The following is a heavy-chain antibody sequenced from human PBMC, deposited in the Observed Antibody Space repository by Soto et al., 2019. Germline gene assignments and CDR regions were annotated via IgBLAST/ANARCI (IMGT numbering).Heavy chain of an antibody. CDR3: ASDFWSGFNYYGMDV. CDR2: IIPIFGTA. CDR1: GGTFSSYA. J-gene: IGHJ6*02. D-gene: IGHD3-3*01. Sequence: GASVKVSCKASGGTFSSYAISWVRQAPGQGLEWMGGIIPIFGTANYAQKFQGRVTITADESTSTAYMELSSLRSEDTAVYYCASDFWSGFNYYGMDVWGQGTTVTVSS. V-gene: IGHV1-69*13.